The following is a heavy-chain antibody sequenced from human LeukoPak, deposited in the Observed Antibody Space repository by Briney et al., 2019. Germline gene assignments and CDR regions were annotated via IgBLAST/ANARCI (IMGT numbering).Heavy chain of an antibody. CDR1: GFTLRNYE. D-gene: IGHD3-22*01. CDR3: ARGGSSGYEYNAFDI. Sequence: GGSLRLSCAASGFTLRNYEMNWVRQAPGKGLERVSYISISGTTLYSADSVKGRFTISRDNAKNSLYLQMNTLRADDTGFYYCARGGSSGYEYNAFDIWGQGTVVTVSS. J-gene: IGHJ3*02. CDR2: ISISGTTL. V-gene: IGHV3-48*03.